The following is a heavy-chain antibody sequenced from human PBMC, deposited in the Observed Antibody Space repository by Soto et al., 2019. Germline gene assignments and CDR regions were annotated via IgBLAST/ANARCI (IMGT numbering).Heavy chain of an antibody. CDR2: MNPNSGNT. CDR1: GYTFTSYD. J-gene: IGHJ4*02. Sequence: ASVKVSCKASGYTFTSYDIDWVRQATGQGLEWMGWMNPNSGNTGYAQKFQGRATMTRNTSISTAYMELSSLRSEDTAVYYCARMYYDFWSGYSDYWGQGTLVTVSS. V-gene: IGHV1-8*01. CDR3: ARMYYDFWSGYSDY. D-gene: IGHD3-3*01.